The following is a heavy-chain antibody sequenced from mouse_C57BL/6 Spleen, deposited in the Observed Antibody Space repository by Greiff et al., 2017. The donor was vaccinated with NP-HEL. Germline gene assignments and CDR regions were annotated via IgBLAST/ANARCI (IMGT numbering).Heavy chain of an antibody. CDR1: GFTFSSYA. Sequence: EVHLVESGGGLVKPGGSLKLSCAASGFTFSSYAMSWVRQTPEKRLEWVATISDGGSYTYYPDNVKGRFTISRDNAKNNLYLQMSHLKSEDTAMYYCARDGSLYYYGSREGDYFDYWGQGTTLTVSS. CDR2: ISDGGSYT. J-gene: IGHJ2*01. D-gene: IGHD1-1*01. V-gene: IGHV5-4*01. CDR3: ARDGSLYYYGSREGDYFDY.